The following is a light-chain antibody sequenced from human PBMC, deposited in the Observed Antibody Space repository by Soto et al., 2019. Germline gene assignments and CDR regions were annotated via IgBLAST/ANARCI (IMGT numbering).Light chain of an antibody. J-gene: IGKJ1*01. V-gene: IGKV1-5*03. CDR2: KES. Sequence: DIQMTQSPSTLSGSVGHRFTITCRASQTIISWLDWYQQKTGKATKLMIYKESTLKGGVPSRLSGSGSGKEFTLTICSLQPDDFATYYCQHYNSYSEAFGQGTKVDIK. CDR1: QTIISW. CDR3: QHYNSYSEA.